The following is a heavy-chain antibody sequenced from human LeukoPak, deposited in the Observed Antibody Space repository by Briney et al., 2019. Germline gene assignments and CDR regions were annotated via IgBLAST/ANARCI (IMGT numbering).Heavy chain of an antibody. J-gene: IGHJ5*02. D-gene: IGHD6-13*01. CDR2: ISAYNGNT. V-gene: IGHV1-18*01. CDR3: ARDLRVRIAAAGTANWFDP. Sequence: ASVKVSCKASGYTFTSYGISWVRQAPGQGLEWMGWISAYNGNTNYAQKLQGRVTMTTDTSTSTAYIELRSLRSDDTAVYYCARDLRVRIAAAGTANWFDPWGQGTLVTVSS. CDR1: GYTFTSYG.